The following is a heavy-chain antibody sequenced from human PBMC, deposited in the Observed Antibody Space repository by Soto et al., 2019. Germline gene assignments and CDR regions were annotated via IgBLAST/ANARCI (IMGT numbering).Heavy chain of an antibody. D-gene: IGHD3-3*01. Sequence: EVQVVESGRGLVQPGGSLRLSCGVSGFTFSSDWMHWVRQFPGKGLVCVSWINGDGSRTDNADSVKGRFTISIDKAKNMLCLQMNSLRDEDTAVYYWARGTIRGQGTLVPVSS. J-gene: IGHJ4*02. CDR3: ARGTI. V-gene: IGHV3-74*01. CDR1: GFTFSSDW. CDR2: INGDGSRT.